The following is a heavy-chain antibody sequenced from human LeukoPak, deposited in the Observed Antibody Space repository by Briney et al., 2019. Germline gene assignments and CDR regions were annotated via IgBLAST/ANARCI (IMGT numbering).Heavy chain of an antibody. CDR2: IYYSGST. J-gene: IGHJ5*02. CDR3: ARSEYYDFWSGFNWFDP. Sequence: SETLSLTCTVSGGSISSSSYYWGWIRQPPGKGLEWIGSIYYSGSTYYNPSLKSRVTISVDTSKNQFSLKLSSVTAADTAVYYCARSEYYDFWSGFNWFDPWGQGTLVTVSS. V-gene: IGHV4-39*07. CDR1: GGSISSSSYY. D-gene: IGHD3-3*01.